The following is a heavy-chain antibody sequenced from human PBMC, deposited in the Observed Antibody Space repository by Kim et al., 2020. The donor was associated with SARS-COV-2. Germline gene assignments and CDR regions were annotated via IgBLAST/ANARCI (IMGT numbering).Heavy chain of an antibody. CDR1: GFTFSSYW. Sequence: GGSLRLSCAASGFTFSSYWMSWVRQAPGKGLEWVANIKQDGSEKYYVDSVKGRFTISRDNAKNSLYLQMNSLRAEDTAVYYCARDFRSYGWYAKPFDYWGQGTLVTVSS. D-gene: IGHD6-19*01. CDR2: IKQDGSEK. CDR3: ARDFRSYGWYAKPFDY. V-gene: IGHV3-7*03. J-gene: IGHJ4*02.